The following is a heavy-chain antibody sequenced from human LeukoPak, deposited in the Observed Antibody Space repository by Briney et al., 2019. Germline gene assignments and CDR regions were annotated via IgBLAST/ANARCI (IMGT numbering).Heavy chain of an antibody. Sequence: PGGSLRLSCAASGFTFSSYSMNWVRQAPGKGLEWVSSISSSSSYIYYADSVKGRFTISRDNAKHSLYLQMNGLRAEDTAVYYCARGMVAATGGESFDYWGQGTLVTVSS. D-gene: IGHD2-15*01. V-gene: IGHV3-21*01. CDR1: GFTFSSYS. CDR2: ISSSSSYI. J-gene: IGHJ4*02. CDR3: ARGMVAATGGESFDY.